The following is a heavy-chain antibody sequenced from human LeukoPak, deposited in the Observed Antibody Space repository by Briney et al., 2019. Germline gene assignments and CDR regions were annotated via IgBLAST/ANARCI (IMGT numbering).Heavy chain of an antibody. D-gene: IGHD3-22*01. J-gene: IGHJ3*02. V-gene: IGHV3-48*02. CDR2: ISSSSIII. CDR1: GFNFNTSG. Sequence: HTGGSLRLSCAASGFNFNTSGMNWVRQAPGKGLEWLSYISSSSIIIYYADSVKGRFTISRDNAKNSLYLQMNSLRDEDTAVYYCARDGDSSGYYAAFDIWGQGTMVTVSS. CDR3: ARDGDSSGYYAAFDI.